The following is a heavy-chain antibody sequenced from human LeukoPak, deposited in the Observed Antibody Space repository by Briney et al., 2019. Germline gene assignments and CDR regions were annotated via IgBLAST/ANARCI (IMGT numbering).Heavy chain of an antibody. CDR2: IYPGDSDT. Sequence: GESLKISCKGSGYSFTSYWIGWVRQMPGKGLEWMGIIYPGDSDTRYSPSFQGQVTISADKSTSTAYLQWSSLKASDTAMYYCARQSHRDILTGYYYFDYWGQGTLVTVSS. V-gene: IGHV5-51*01. CDR3: ARQSHRDILTGYYYFDY. CDR1: GYSFTSYW. J-gene: IGHJ4*02. D-gene: IGHD3-9*01.